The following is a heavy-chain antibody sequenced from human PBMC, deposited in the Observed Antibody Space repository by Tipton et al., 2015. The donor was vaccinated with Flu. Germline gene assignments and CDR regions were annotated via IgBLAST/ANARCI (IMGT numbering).Heavy chain of an antibody. J-gene: IGHJ4*02. CDR3: ARAFASGTYSIHYFAD. Sequence: TLSLTCSVSGASISTDYWSWIRQPAGKGLEWIGRVYNSVTTNYNPSLKSRVTMTVDTSKNQFSLRLRSVTAEDTAVYYCARAFASGTYSIHYFADWGQGALVTVSA. V-gene: IGHV4-4*07. CDR2: VYNSVTT. CDR1: GASISTDY. D-gene: IGHD3-10*01.